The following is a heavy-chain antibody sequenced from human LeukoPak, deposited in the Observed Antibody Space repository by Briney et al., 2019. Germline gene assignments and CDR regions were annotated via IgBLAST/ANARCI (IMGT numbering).Heavy chain of an antibody. CDR2: INHSGST. V-gene: IGHV4-34*01. D-gene: IGHD3-10*01. CDR1: GGSFSGYY. CDR3: ARGSPYYGSGSYYKDPDAFDI. Sequence: SETLSLTCAVYGGSFSGYYWSWIRQPPGKGLEWVGEINHSGSTNYNPSLKSRVTISVDTSKNQFSLKLSSVTAADTAVYYCARGSPYYGSGSYYKDPDAFDIWGQGTMVTVSS. J-gene: IGHJ3*02.